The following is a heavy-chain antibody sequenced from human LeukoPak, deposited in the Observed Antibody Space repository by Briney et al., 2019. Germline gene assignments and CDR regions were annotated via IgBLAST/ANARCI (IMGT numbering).Heavy chain of an antibody. J-gene: IGHJ4*02. CDR3: ATRSSHTSSWYVYLFWDY. Sequence: GGSLRLSCAASGFTFSDYWMTWVCQAPGKGLEGVANINQDGSEKNYVDSVKGRFTISRDNAKNSLYLQMNSLRAEDTAVYYCATRSSHTSSWYVYLFWDYWGQGALVTVSS. CDR2: INQDGSEK. V-gene: IGHV3-7*01. D-gene: IGHD6-13*01. CDR1: GFTFSDYW.